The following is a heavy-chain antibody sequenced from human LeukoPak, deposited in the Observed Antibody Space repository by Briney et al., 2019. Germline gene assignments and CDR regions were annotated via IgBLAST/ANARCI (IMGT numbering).Heavy chain of an antibody. V-gene: IGHV1-24*01. CDR1: GYTLTELS. CDR2: FDPEDGET. D-gene: IGHD2-2*01. J-gene: IGHJ4*02. Sequence: ASVKVSCKVSGYTLTELSMHWVRQAPGKGLEWMGNFDPEDGETIYAQKFQGRVTMTEDTSTDTAYMELSSLRSDDTAVYYCARDSNEGIVVVPAATADWGQGTLVTVSS. CDR3: ARDSNEGIVVVPAATAD.